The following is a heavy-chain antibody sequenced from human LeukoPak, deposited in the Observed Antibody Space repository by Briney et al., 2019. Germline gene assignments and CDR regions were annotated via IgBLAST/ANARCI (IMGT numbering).Heavy chain of an antibody. Sequence: PSETLSLTCTVSGGSISSSGYYWSWIRQHPGKGLEWIGYIYYSGNSDYHPSLKSRVTISMDTSQNQFSLRLSSVTAADTAVYYCARGVTGWFGGFDYWGQGTLVTVSS. D-gene: IGHD3-16*01. CDR1: GGSISSSGYY. CDR3: ARGVTGWFGGFDY. J-gene: IGHJ4*02. V-gene: IGHV4-31*03. CDR2: IYYSGNS.